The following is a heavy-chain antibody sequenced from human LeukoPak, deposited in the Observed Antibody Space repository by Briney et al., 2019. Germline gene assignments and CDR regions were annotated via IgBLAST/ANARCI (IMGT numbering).Heavy chain of an antibody. D-gene: IGHD7-27*01. J-gene: IGHJ6*03. V-gene: IGHV3-11*01. CDR2: ISANAITT. Sequence: GGSLRLSCAASGFIFSDYYMNWIRQAPGKGLEWVSYISANAITTYYADSVKGRFPISRDNSKNTLYLQMNSLRAEDTAVYYCAKSKLGIYYYYYYMDVWGKGTTVTVSS. CDR1: GFIFSDYY. CDR3: AKSKLGIYYYYYYMDV.